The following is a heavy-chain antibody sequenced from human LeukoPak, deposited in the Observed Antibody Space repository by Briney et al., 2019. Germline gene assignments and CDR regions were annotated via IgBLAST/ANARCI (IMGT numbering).Heavy chain of an antibody. Sequence: GGSLRLSCAASGFTFSSYAMSWVRQAPGKGLEWVSAISGSGGSTYYADSVKGRFTISRDNSKNTLYLQMNSLRAEDTAVYYCAKGEYSSSSHYYYYVDVWGKGTTVTISS. CDR3: AKGEYSSSSHYYYYVDV. V-gene: IGHV3-23*01. D-gene: IGHD6-6*01. J-gene: IGHJ6*03. CDR2: ISGSGGST. CDR1: GFTFSSYA.